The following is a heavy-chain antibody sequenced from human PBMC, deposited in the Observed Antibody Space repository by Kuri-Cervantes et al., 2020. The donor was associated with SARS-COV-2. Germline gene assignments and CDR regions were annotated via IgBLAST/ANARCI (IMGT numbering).Heavy chain of an antibody. J-gene: IGHJ6*03. V-gene: IGHV3-20*04. CDR1: GFTFSSYS. CDR3: ARGKDIVVVPAAIRYYYYYYMDV. D-gene: IGHD2-2*02. Sequence: GESLKISCAASGFTFSSYSMNWVRQAPGKGLEWVSGINWNGGSTGYADSVKGRFTISRDNSKNTLYLQMNSLRAEDTAVYYCARGKDIVVVPAAIRYYYYYYMDVWGRGTTVTVSS. CDR2: INWNGGST.